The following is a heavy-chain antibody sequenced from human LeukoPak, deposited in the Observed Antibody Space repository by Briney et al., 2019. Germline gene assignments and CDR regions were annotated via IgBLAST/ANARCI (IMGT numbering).Heavy chain of an antibody. CDR3: AREDYGDCGGYWFDP. D-gene: IGHD4-17*01. J-gene: IGHJ5*02. Sequence: ASVKVSCKASGYAFTGYYMHWVRQAPGQGLEWMGWINPNSGGTNYAQKFQGRVTMTRDTSISTAYMELSRLRSDDTAVYYCAREDYGDCGGYWFDPWGQGTLVTVSS. CDR1: GYAFTGYY. V-gene: IGHV1-2*02. CDR2: INPNSGGT.